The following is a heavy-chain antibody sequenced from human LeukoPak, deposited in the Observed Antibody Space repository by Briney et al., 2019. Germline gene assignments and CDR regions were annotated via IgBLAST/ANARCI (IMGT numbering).Heavy chain of an antibody. CDR1: GFTFSSYG. CDR2: ISGSGGST. V-gene: IGHV3-23*01. D-gene: IGHD3-10*01. Sequence: GGPLRLSCAASGFTFSSYGMSWVRQAPGKGLEWVSAISGSGGSTYYADSVKGRFTISRDNSKNTLYLQMNSLRAEDTAVYYCAKEGVRGVNHYYYMDVWGKGTTVTISS. J-gene: IGHJ6*03. CDR3: AKEGVRGVNHYYYMDV.